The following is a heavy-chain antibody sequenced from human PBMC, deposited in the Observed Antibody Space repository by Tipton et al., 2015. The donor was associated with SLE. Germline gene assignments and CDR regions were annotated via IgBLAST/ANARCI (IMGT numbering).Heavy chain of an antibody. CDR3: ARGESSGYYVDY. V-gene: IGHV3-74*01. CDR1: GFIFSHYG. J-gene: IGHJ4*01. CDR2: IYTDGSRT. D-gene: IGHD3-22*01. Sequence: SLRLSCVASGFIFSHYGMHWVRQAPGKGLVWVSRIYTDGSRTHYADSVRGRFTISRDNAKNTLYLQMNSLRAEDTAAYYCARGESSGYYVDYWGHGTLVTVSS.